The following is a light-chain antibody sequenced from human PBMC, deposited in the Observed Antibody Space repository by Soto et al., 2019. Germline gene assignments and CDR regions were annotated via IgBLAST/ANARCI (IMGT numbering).Light chain of an antibody. CDR3: QQLNSFPRT. J-gene: IGKJ1*01. V-gene: IGKV1-9*01. CDR1: QAISGY. Sequence: DIQLTQSPTFLSASVGDRVTITCRASQAISGYVAWYQQKPGKAPNFLIYTASSFQSGVPSRFSGSGSGTQFTLTISSLQPGDFATYYCQQLNSFPRTFGQGTKVDI. CDR2: TAS.